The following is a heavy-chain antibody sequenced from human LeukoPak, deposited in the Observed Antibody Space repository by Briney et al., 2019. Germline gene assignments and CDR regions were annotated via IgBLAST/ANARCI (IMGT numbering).Heavy chain of an antibody. CDR1: GFTFSDAW. J-gene: IGHJ3*02. CDR3: MTARRGESYAFDI. D-gene: IGHD3-10*01. CDR2: IKSKTDGGRT. Sequence: GGSLRLSSAASGFTFSDAWMGWVRQPSRKGLEWVGRIKSKTDGGRTDYAAPVKGRFTVSRDDSKNTLYLQMNSLQTEDTAVYFCMTARRGESYAFDIWGQGTVVTVSS. V-gene: IGHV3-15*01.